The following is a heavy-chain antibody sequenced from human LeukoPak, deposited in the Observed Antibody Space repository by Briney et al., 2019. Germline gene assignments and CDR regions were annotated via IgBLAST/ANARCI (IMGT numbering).Heavy chain of an antibody. D-gene: IGHD6-13*01. CDR2: IWYDGSDK. Sequence: GGSLRLSCAASGFTFTSYDMHWVRQAPGKGLEWVAVIWYDGSDKYYADSVKGRFTISRDNSKNTLYLQMNSLRAEDTAVYYCARWAAAGTDYWGQGTLVTVSS. V-gene: IGHV3-33*01. CDR3: ARWAAAGTDY. CDR1: GFTFTSYD. J-gene: IGHJ4*02.